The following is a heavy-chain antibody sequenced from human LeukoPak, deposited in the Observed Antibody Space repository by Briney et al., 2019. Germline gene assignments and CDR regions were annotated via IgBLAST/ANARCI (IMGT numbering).Heavy chain of an antibody. CDR3: AREYGSGDDSSGYHYYYYYGMDV. V-gene: IGHV3-66*01. CDR2: IYSGGST. J-gene: IGHJ6*02. CDR1: GFTVSSNY. D-gene: IGHD3-22*01. Sequence: AGGSLRLSCAASGFTVSSNYMSWVRQAPGKGLEWVSVIYSGGSTYYADSVKGRFTISRDNSKDTLYLQMNSLRAEDTAVYYCAREYGSGDDSSGYHYYYYYGMDVWGQGTTVTVSS.